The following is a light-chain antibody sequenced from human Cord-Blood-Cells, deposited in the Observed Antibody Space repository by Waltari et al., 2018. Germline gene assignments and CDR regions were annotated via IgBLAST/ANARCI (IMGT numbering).Light chain of an antibody. CDR2: DAS. CDR3: QQRSNWPPWT. J-gene: IGKJ1*01. V-gene: IGKV3-11*01. Sequence: EIVLTQSPATLSLSPGERATLSCRASPSVSSYLAWYQQKPGKAPRLLIYDASNRATGIPARFSGSGSGTDFTLTISSLEPEDFAVYYCQQRSNWPPWTFGQGTKVEIK. CDR1: PSVSSY.